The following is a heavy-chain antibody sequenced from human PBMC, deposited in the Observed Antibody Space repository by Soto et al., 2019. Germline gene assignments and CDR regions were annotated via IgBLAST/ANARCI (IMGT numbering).Heavy chain of an antibody. V-gene: IGHV3-30-3*01. CDR3: AGGSPWEQQLQGPFDY. D-gene: IGHD6-13*01. CDR1: GFTFSSCS. J-gene: IGHJ4*02. CDR2: ISNDDSNK. Sequence: QVQLVESGGGVVQPGRSLRLSCAASGFTFSSCSMHWVRQAPGKGLEWVALISNDDSNKFYADSVKGRFTISRDNSKNTLYLQTSSLRAEDTAVYYCAGGSPWEQQLQGPFDYWGQGTLVTVSS.